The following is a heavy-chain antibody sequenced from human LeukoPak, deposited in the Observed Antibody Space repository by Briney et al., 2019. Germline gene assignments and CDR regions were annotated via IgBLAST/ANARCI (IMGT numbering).Heavy chain of an antibody. V-gene: IGHV3-23*01. CDR2: ISTSGTNT. CDR1: GLTFSTYS. J-gene: IGHJ4*02. CDR3: AKLTGDQDY. Sequence: HPGGSLRLSCAASGLTFSTYSVSWVRQAPGKGLEWVSTISTSGTNTYYADSVKGRFTISRDNSKNTLYLQMNSLRAEDTAIYYCAKLTGDQDYWGQGTLVTVSS. D-gene: IGHD7-27*01.